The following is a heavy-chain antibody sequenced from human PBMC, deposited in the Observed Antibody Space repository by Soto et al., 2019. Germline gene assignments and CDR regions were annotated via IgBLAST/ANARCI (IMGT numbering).Heavy chain of an antibody. Sequence: PGESLKISCKGSGYSFTSYWIGWVRQMPGKGLEWMGIIYPGDSDTRYSPSFQGQVTISADKSISTAYLQWSSLKASDTAMYYCARHEGSGWPLDAFDISGQGTMVTVSS. D-gene: IGHD6-19*01. CDR1: GYSFTSYW. CDR3: ARHEGSGWPLDAFDI. J-gene: IGHJ3*02. V-gene: IGHV5-51*01. CDR2: IYPGDSDT.